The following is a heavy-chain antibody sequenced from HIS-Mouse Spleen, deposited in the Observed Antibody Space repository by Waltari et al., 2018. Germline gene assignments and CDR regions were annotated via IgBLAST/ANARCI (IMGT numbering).Heavy chain of an antibody. V-gene: IGHV3-33*01. J-gene: IGHJ3*02. CDR2: IWYDGSNK. D-gene: IGHD7-27*01. Sequence: QVQLVESGGGVVQPGRSLRLSCAASGFTFSSYGLPWVRQAPGKGLEWVAVIWYDGSNKYYADSVKGRFTISRDNSKNTLYLQMNSLRAEDTAVYYCAREGLTGDAFDIWGQGTMVTVSS. CDR3: AREGLTGDAFDI. CDR1: GFTFSSYG.